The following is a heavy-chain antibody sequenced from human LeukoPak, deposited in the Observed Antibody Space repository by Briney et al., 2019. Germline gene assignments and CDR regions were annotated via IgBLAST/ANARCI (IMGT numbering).Heavy chain of an antibody. CDR2: IYYSGST. CDR3: ARDGSGSYYTYYFDY. CDR1: GGSISRGGYY. D-gene: IGHD3-10*01. V-gene: IGHV4-31*03. J-gene: IGHJ4*02. Sequence: SQTLSLTCTVSGGSISRGGYYWSWIRQHPGKGLEWIGYIYYSGSTYYNPSLKSRVTISVDTSKNQFSLKLSSVTAADTAVYYCARDGSGSYYTYYFDYWGQGTLVTVSS.